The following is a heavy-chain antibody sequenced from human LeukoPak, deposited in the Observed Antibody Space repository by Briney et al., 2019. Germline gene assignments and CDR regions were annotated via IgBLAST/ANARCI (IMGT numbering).Heavy chain of an antibody. CDR2: IDGGGNT. Sequence: SETLSLTCTVYGGSFSDYFWGWIRQPPGKGLEWIGEIDGGGNTNYNPSLMSRVVVSMDRSKNQFSVMVRSMPVADTAMYYCARFSRITRGNWGDAFDIWDQGTMVTVSS. CDR1: GGSFSDYF. V-gene: IGHV4-34*01. CDR3: ARFSRITRGNWGDAFDI. D-gene: IGHD7-27*01. J-gene: IGHJ3*02.